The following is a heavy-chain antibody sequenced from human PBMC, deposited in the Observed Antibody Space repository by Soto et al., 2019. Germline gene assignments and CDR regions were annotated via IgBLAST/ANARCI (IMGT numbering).Heavy chain of an antibody. V-gene: IGHV3-33*01. Sequence: QVHLVESGGDVVQPGRSLRLSCAASGFSFRSYGMHWVRQAPGKGLEWVAVIWYDGSNDYYADSVKGRFTISRDNSKNTLYLQMNTLRAEDTAVYYCARDDYCGGDCYSGEGAFDIWGQGTTVTVSS. CDR2: IWYDGSND. D-gene: IGHD2-21*02. CDR1: GFSFRSYG. J-gene: IGHJ3*02. CDR3: ARDDYCGGDCYSGEGAFDI.